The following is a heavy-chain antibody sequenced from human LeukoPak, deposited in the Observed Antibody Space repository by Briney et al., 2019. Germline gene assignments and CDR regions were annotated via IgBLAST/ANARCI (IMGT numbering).Heavy chain of an antibody. J-gene: IGHJ4*02. CDR1: GFTFSSYA. D-gene: IGHD2-2*01. CDR3: AKALSEIYCSSTSCYLLVY. Sequence: GGSLRLSCAASGFTFSSYAMSWVRQAPGKGLEWVSAISGSGGSTYYADSVKGRFTISRDNSKNTLYLQMNSLRAEDTAVYYCAKALSEIYCSSTSCYLLVYWGREPWSPSPQ. CDR2: ISGSGGST. V-gene: IGHV3-23*01.